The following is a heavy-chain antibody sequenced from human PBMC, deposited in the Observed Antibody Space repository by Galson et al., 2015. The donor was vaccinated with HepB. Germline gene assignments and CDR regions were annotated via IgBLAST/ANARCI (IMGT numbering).Heavy chain of an antibody. V-gene: IGHV3-30-3*01. Sequence: SLRLSCAASGFTFSSYAMHWVRQAPGKGLEWVAVISYDGSNKYYADSVKGRFTISRDNSKNTLYLQMNSLRAEDTAVYYCARDLYSNYEGYFDYWGQGTLVTVSS. CDR3: ARDLYSNYEGYFDY. CDR2: ISYDGSNK. D-gene: IGHD4-11*01. J-gene: IGHJ4*02. CDR1: GFTFSSYA.